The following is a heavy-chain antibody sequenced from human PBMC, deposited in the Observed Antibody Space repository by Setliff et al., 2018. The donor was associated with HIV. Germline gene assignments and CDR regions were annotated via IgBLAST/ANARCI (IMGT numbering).Heavy chain of an antibody. J-gene: IGHJ4*02. D-gene: IGHD3-9*01. CDR3: ATTLRYFDWLRN. Sequence: ASVKVSCKASGYTFSSYDINWVRQAPGQGLEWMGRINPNSGGTNCAQKCQGRVTMTRDTSISTAYMELSSLRSEDTAVYYCATTLRYFDWLRNWGQGTLVTVSS. V-gene: IGHV1-2*06. CDR2: INPNSGGT. CDR1: GYTFSSYD.